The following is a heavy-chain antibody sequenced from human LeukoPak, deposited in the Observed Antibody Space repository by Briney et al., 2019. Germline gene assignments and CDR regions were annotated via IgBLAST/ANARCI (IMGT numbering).Heavy chain of an antibody. CDR2: INHSGST. J-gene: IGHJ4*02. Sequence: SETLTLTCAVSGGSVSDYYGSWIRQPPGKGLEWIGEINHSGSTNYSPYLKSQVTISVDTSKNQSSQKLTSVTAAHTAVYYCANGSYNWNYSFEYWGQGILVTVSS. CDR3: ANGSYNWNYSFEY. D-gene: IGHD1-7*01. CDR1: GGSVSDYY. V-gene: IGHV4-34*01.